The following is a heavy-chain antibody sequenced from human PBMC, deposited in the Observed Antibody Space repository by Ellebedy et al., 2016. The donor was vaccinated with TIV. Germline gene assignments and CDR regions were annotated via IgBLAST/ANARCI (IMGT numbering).Heavy chain of an antibody. J-gene: IGHJ4*02. D-gene: IGHD3-16*01. CDR1: GFTFTSYT. CDR2: ISFSGNHI. V-gene: IGHV3-21*01. Sequence: GESLKISCAASGFTFTSYTMNWVRQAPGKGLEWVSSISFSGNHIYYADSVKGRFTISRDNAKNSLHLQMNSLRAEDTAVYYCARYRIHNYVFPFDYWGQGTLVTVSS. CDR3: ARYRIHNYVFPFDY.